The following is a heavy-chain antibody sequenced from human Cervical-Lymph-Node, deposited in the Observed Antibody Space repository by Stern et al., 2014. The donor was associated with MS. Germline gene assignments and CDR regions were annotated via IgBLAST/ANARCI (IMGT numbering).Heavy chain of an antibody. CDR1: GYTFTSNK. Sequence: VQLEESGAEVKKPGDSVKVSCKAFGYTFTSNKMHWVRQAPGQGLEWMGIINPGGGSTRYAQKLQGRVTMTRDTSTSTVYMELTSLRSEDTAVYSCARDNGGWSVDSWGQGTLVIVSS. D-gene: IGHD6-19*01. CDR2: INPGGGST. V-gene: IGHV1-46*01. CDR3: ARDNGGWSVDS. J-gene: IGHJ5*01.